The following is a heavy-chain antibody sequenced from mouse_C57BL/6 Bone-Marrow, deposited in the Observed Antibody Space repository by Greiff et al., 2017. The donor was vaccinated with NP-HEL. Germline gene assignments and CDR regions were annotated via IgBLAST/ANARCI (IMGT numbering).Heavy chain of an antibody. Sequence: EVMLVESGPVLVKPGASVKMSCKASGYTFTDYYMNWVKQSHGKSLEWIGVINPYNGGTSYNQKFKGKATLTVDKSSSTAYMELNSLTSEDSAVYYCAKKLGRSWFAYWGQGTLVTVSA. CDR2: INPYNGGT. V-gene: IGHV1-19*01. CDR3: AKKLGRSWFAY. D-gene: IGHD4-1*01. CDR1: GYTFTDYY. J-gene: IGHJ3*01.